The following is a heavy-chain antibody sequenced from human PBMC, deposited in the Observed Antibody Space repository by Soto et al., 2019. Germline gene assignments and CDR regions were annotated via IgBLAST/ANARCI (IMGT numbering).Heavy chain of an antibody. CDR2: INPNSGGT. V-gene: IGHV1-2*04. CDR3: TSRRDWTAVDPLDY. Sequence: ASVKVSCKASGYTFTGYYMHWVRQAPGQGLEWMGWINPNSGGTNYAQKFQGWVTMTRDTSISTAYMELSRLRSDDTAVYYCTSRRDWTAVDPLDYWGLGTLVTVSS. CDR1: GYTFTGYY. J-gene: IGHJ4*02. D-gene: IGHD5-18*01.